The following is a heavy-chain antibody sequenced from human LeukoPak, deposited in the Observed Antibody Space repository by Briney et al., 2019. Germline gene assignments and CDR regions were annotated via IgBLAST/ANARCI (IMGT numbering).Heavy chain of an antibody. CDR1: GFTFSSYW. J-gene: IGHJ4*02. Sequence: GGSLRLSCAASGFTFSSYWMSWVRQAPGKGLEWVANIKQDGSEKYYVDSVKSRFTISRDNAKNSLYLQMNSLRAEDTAVYYCARVRLATYYDFWSGYYPDYWGQGTLVTVSS. CDR3: ARVRLATYYDFWSGYYPDY. CDR2: IKQDGSEK. V-gene: IGHV3-7*01. D-gene: IGHD3-3*01.